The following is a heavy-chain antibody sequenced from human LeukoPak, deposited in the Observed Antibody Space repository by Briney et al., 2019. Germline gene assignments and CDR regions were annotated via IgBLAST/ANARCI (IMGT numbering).Heavy chain of an antibody. CDR2: IIPIFGTA. Sequence: SVKVSCKASGGTFSSYAISWVRQAPGQGLEWMGGIIPIFGTANYAQKFQGRVTITADESTSTAYMELSSLRSEDTAVYYCAKDPGDTAMVFMDVWGQGTTVTVSS. V-gene: IGHV1-69*13. J-gene: IGHJ6*02. D-gene: IGHD5-18*01. CDR3: AKDPGDTAMVFMDV. CDR1: GGTFSSYA.